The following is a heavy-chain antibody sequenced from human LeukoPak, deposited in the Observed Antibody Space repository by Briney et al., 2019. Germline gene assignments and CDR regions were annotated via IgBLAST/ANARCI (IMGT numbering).Heavy chain of an antibody. V-gene: IGHV3-74*01. CDR3: AGTPPPRYYDSSGYYWWSGANFYYYYYGMDV. J-gene: IGHJ6*02. D-gene: IGHD3-22*01. CDR1: GFTFSSYW. Sequence: GGSLRLSCAASGFTFSSYWMHWVRQAPGKGLVWVSRINSDESSTSYADSVKGRFTISRDNAKNTLYLQMNSLRAEDTAVYYCAGTPPPRYYDSSGYYWWSGANFYYYYYGMDVWGQGTTVTVSS. CDR2: INSDESST.